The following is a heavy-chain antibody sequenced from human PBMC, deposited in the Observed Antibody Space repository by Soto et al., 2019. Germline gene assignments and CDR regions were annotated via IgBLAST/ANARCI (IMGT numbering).Heavy chain of an antibody. CDR1: GGSISSYY. CDR3: ARSNGDYVLYFDY. J-gene: IGHJ4*02. V-gene: IGHV4-59*01. Sequence: QAQLQESGPGLVKPSETLSLTCTVSGGSISSYYWSWIRQPPGKGLEWIGYIYYSGSTNYNPSLKSRVTISVDTSKNQFSLKLSSVTAADTAVYYCARSNGDYVLYFDYWGQGTLVTVSS. CDR2: IYYSGST. D-gene: IGHD4-17*01.